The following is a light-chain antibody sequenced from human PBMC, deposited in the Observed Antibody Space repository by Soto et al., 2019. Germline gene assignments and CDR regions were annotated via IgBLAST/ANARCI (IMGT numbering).Light chain of an antibody. Sequence: DVVMTQSPLSLPVTLGQPASISCRASRSLIYTDGNTYLNWFHQRPGQSPRRLFSKVSNRDSGVPDRFSGSGSGTDFTLKIRRVEDEDVGLYYCMQGTHWPYTFGQGTKLEIK. V-gene: IGKV2-30*01. CDR2: KVS. CDR3: MQGTHWPYT. CDR1: RSLIYTDGNTY. J-gene: IGKJ2*01.